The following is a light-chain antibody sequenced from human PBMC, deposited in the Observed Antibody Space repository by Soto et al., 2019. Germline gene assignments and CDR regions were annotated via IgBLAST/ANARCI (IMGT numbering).Light chain of an antibody. CDR3: ISYTSGTTLFV. V-gene: IGLV2-14*03. Sequence: QSVLTQPASVSGSPGQSITISCTGTSSDVGGYNYVSWYQHHPGEAPKLLIYDVTNRPSGVSNRFSGSKSGNTASLTISGLQPEDEADYYCISYTSGTTLFVFETGTKVTVL. CDR2: DVT. CDR1: SSDVGGYNY. J-gene: IGLJ1*01.